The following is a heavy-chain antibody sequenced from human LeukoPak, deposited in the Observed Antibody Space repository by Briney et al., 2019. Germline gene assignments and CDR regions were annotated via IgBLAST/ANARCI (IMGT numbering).Heavy chain of an antibody. CDR1: GGSISSGYW. J-gene: IGHJ3*02. Sequence: PSETLSLTCAVSGGSISSGYWWTWVRQPPGKGLEWIGETHHSGTTNYNPSLKSRVTISVDTSKNQFSLKLSSVTAADTAVYYCADSSGYDAFDIWGQGTMVTVSS. CDR3: ADSSGYDAFDI. D-gene: IGHD3-22*01. V-gene: IGHV4-4*02. CDR2: THHSGTT.